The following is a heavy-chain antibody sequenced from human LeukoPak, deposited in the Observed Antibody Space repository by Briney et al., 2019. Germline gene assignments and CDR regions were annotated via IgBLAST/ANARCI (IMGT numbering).Heavy chain of an antibody. J-gene: IGHJ6*03. Sequence: GGSLRLSCAASGFTFSAYGMHWVRQAPGKGLEWVAFSWYDGTNEHYADSVKGRFTISRDTSNSTLSLQMNSLGAEDTALYYCARDHAAAGAAAIDYYYMDVWGRGTTVTVSS. CDR1: GFTFSAYG. D-gene: IGHD6-13*01. CDR3: ARDHAAAGAAAIDYYYMDV. V-gene: IGHV3-33*01. CDR2: SWYDGTNE.